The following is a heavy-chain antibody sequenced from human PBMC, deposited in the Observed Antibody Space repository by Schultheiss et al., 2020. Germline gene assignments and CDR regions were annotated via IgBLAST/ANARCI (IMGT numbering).Heavy chain of an antibody. Sequence: ASVKVSCKASGYTFTGYYMHWVRQAPGQGLEWMGWINPNSGGTNYAQKFQGRVTMTRDTSISTAYMELSRLRSDDTAVYYCARTVRLGYCSSTSCYKVRAPLSPPSWFDPWGQGTLVTVSS. CDR1: GYTFTGYY. CDR2: INPNSGGT. CDR3: ARTVRLGYCSSTSCYKVRAPLSPPSWFDP. V-gene: IGHV1-2*02. D-gene: IGHD2-2*02. J-gene: IGHJ5*02.